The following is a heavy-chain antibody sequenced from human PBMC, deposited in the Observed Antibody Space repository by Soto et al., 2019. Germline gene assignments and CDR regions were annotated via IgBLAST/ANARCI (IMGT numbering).Heavy chain of an antibody. V-gene: IGHV4-31*03. CDR2: IYYSGST. CDR3: ARVVPAHDAFEI. Sequence: QVQLQESGPGLVKPSQTMSLTCTVSGGSISSGDYYWSWIRQHPGKGLEWIGYIYYSGSTTYNPSLKIRVTISVDTSKTQFSLKLSSVTPADTAVYCCARVVPAHDAFEIWGPGTVVTVSS. J-gene: IGHJ3*02. D-gene: IGHD5-18*01. CDR1: GGSISSGDYY.